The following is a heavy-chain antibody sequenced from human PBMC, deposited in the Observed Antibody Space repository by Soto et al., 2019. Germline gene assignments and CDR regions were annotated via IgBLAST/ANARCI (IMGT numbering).Heavy chain of an antibody. CDR3: ARIVAAVSDYFFYGMDV. CDR1: GFSLSTSGLG. D-gene: IGHD6-13*01. CDR2: IYWDDDK. Sequence: SGPTLVNPTQTLTLTCTFSGFSLSTSGLGGGWIRQPPGKALEWLALIYWDDDKRYSPSLKNRLTITKDTSKNQVVLTMTNMAPVDTATYYCARIVAAVSDYFFYGMDVWGPGTTVTVSS. J-gene: IGHJ6*02. V-gene: IGHV2-5*02.